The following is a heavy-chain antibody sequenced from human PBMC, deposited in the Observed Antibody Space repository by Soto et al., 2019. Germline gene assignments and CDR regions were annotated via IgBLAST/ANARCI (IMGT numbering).Heavy chain of an antibody. D-gene: IGHD6-25*01. CDR1: GIMSSGYG. CDR2: INPILDST. J-gene: IGHJ4*02. V-gene: IGHV1-69*09. CDR3: ATMKRSRLDS. Sequence: QEQVVQSGPAMKEPGSSVKVSCRASGIMSSGYGFSWVRQAPGQGLEWVGMINPILDSTHYAQNLQGRVSLIVDKSRDTAYLEVTSRRLEDTAIYFCATMKRSRLDSWGRGTVVTVSS.